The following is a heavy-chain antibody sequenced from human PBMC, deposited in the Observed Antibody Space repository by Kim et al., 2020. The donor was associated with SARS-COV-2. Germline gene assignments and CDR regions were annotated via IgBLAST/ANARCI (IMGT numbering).Heavy chain of an antibody. D-gene: IGHD5-18*01. V-gene: IGHV3-30*04. CDR3: ARDNGYGGPFDY. CDR1: GFTFSSYA. Sequence: GGSLRLSCAASGFTFSSYAMHWVRQAPGKGLEWVAVISYDGSNKYYADSVKGRFTISRDNSKNTLYLQMNSLRAEDTAVYYCARDNGYGGPFDYWGQGTLVTVSS. J-gene: IGHJ4*02. CDR2: ISYDGSNK.